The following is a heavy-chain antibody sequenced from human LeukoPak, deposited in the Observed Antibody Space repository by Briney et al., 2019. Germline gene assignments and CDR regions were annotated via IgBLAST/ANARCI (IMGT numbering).Heavy chain of an antibody. Sequence: GGSLRLSCAASGFTFSSYAMSWVRQAPGKGLELVASISGSGGSTHHADSVKGRFTISRDDSKDTLHLQMNSLRAEDTAVYYCVRDFRSADYWGQGTLVTVSS. CDR1: GFTFSSYA. CDR3: VRDFRSADY. CDR2: ISGSGGST. V-gene: IGHV3-23*01. J-gene: IGHJ4*02.